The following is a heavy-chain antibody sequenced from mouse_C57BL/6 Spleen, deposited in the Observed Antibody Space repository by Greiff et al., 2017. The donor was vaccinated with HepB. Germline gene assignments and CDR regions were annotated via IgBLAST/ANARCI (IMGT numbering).Heavy chain of an antibody. CDR2: IDPSDSYT. V-gene: IGHV1-50*01. CDR3: ANYGNFEGYFDY. Sequence: QVQLQQSGAELVKPGASVKLSCKASGYTFTSYWMQWVKQRPGQGLEWIGEIDPSDSYTNYNQKFKGKATLTVDTSSSTAYMQLSSLTSEDSAVYYCANYGNFEGYFDYWGQGTTLTVSS. J-gene: IGHJ2*01. CDR1: GYTFTSYW. D-gene: IGHD2-1*01.